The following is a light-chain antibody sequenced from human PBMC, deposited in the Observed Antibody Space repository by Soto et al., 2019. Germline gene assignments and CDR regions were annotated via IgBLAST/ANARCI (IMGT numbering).Light chain of an antibody. CDR3: MQGTHWPWT. J-gene: IGKJ1*01. CDR2: RAS. Sequence: DVEMTQSPLSLPVSLGQPASISCRSSQSLVHSDGNMYLNWFQQRPGQSPRRLISRASNRDSGVPDRFSGSGSGTDFTLKISRVEAEDVAVYYCMQGTHWPWTLRQGTKVEIK. V-gene: IGKV2-30*02. CDR1: QSLVHSDGNMY.